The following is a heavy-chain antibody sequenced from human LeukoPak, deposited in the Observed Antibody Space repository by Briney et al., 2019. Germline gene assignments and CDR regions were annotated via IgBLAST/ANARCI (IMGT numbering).Heavy chain of an antibody. CDR1: GLAFSAYK. CDR2: ISPDGSTT. V-gene: IGHV3-74*01. CDR3: TRDFDFSSAI. D-gene: IGHD3-3*01. Sequence: GGSLRLSCAASGLAFSAYKMHWVRQAPGKGLVWVSRISPDGSTTGHADSVKGRFTTSRDNAKNTLFLQMNSLRAEDTAVYYCTRDFDFSSAIWGQGTLVTVSS. J-gene: IGHJ4*02.